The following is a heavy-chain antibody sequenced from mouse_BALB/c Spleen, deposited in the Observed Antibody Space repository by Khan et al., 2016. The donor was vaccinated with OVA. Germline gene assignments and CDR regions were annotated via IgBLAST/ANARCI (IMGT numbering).Heavy chain of an antibody. J-gene: IGHJ3*01. CDR2: IWSGGST. CDR1: GFSLTNYG. D-gene: IGHD2-4*01. V-gene: IGHV2-2*02. Sequence: VQLQESGPGLVQPSQSLSITCIVSGFSLTNYGVHWVRQSPGKGLEWLGLIWSGGSTDYNAAFISRLSISKDNSKSQVFFKMNSLQANDTAIYYCARNYDYDEGLTYWGQGTLVTVSA. CDR3: ARNYDYDEGLTY.